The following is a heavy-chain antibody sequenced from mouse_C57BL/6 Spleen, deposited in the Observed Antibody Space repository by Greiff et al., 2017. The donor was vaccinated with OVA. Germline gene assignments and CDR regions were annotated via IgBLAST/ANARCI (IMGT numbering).Heavy chain of an antibody. CDR3: ARAGCATVVEGFDY. CDR1: GYTFTSYD. D-gene: IGHD1-1*01. Sequence: QVQLQQSGPELVKPGASVKLSCKASGYTFTSYDINWVKQRPGQGLEWIGWIYPRDGSTKYNEKFKGKATLTVDTASSTAYMELHSLTSEDAAVDFCARAGCATVVEGFDYWGQGTTLTVSS. CDR2: IYPRDGST. V-gene: IGHV1-85*01. J-gene: IGHJ2*01.